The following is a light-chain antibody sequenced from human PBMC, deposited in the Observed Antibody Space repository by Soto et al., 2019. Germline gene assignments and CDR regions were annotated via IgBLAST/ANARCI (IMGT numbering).Light chain of an antibody. CDR2: VNNDGSH. J-gene: IGLJ3*02. Sequence: QLVLTQSPSASASLGASVKLTCTLSTGHSTYAIAWHQQQPEKGPRYLMKVNNDGSHTEVDGIPDRFSGSSSGAERYLIISGLQSEDEADYYSQTWGTGFRVFGGGTKLTVL. V-gene: IGLV4-69*01. CDR1: TGHSTYA. CDR3: QTWGTGFRV.